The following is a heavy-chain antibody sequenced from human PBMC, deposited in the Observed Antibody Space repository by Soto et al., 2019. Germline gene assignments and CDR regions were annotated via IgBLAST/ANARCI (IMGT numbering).Heavy chain of an antibody. V-gene: IGHV4-31*03. J-gene: IGHJ5*02. CDR2: IYYSGST. CDR3: ARDRIFGVYPVRWFDP. Sequence: QVQLQESGPGLVKPSQTLSLTCTVSGGSISSGGYYWSWSRQHPGKGLEWIGYIYYSGSTYYNPSLKSRVTISVDTSKNQFSLKLSSVTAADTAVYYCARDRIFGVYPVRWFDPWGQGTLVTVSS. CDR1: GGSISSGGYY. D-gene: IGHD3-3*02.